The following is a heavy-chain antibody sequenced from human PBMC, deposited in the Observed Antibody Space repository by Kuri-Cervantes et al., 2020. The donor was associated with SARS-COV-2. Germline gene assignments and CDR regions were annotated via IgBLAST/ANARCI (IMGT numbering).Heavy chain of an antibody. D-gene: IGHD1-26*01. CDR1: GYTFTSYD. CDR3: ATEVGDF. Sequence: ASVKVSCKASGYTFTSYDITWVRQATGQGLGWMGWMNPNCGYTGYAQKFQGRVTLTRNTSISTAYMELNSLTSEDTAVYYCATEVGDFWGQGTLVTVSS. CDR2: MNPNCGYT. J-gene: IGHJ4*02. V-gene: IGHV1-8*03.